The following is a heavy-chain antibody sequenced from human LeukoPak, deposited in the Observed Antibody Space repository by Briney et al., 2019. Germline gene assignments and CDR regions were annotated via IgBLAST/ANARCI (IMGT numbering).Heavy chain of an antibody. Sequence: GGSLRLSCAASEFTFSSYWMSWVRLAPGKGLEWVASIKEDGSEKYYVDSVTGRFTISRANAKNSVYLQMNSLRAEDTAVYYCARDWSDGFDYWGQGTLVTVSS. V-gene: IGHV3-7*01. CDR1: EFTFSSYW. CDR2: IKEDGSEK. D-gene: IGHD3-3*01. CDR3: ARDWSDGFDY. J-gene: IGHJ4*02.